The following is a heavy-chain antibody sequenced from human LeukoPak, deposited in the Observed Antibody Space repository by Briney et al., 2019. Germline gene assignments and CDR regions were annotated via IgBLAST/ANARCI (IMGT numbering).Heavy chain of an antibody. J-gene: IGHJ3*02. V-gene: IGHV3-13*01. CDR2: IGRSDDT. D-gene: IGHD2/OR15-2a*01. CDR3: AGEVMSTNYFDALDI. Sequence: PGGSLRLSCAASGFTFSSYDMHWVRQAAGKGLEWVSGIGRSDDTYYSGSVRGRFTISREDAKNSLYLQMHSLRAGDTAVYYCAGEVMSTNYFDALDIWGQGTMVTVSS. CDR1: GFTFSSYD.